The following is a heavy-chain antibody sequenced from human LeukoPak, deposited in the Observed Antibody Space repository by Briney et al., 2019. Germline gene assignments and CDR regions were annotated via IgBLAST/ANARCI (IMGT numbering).Heavy chain of an antibody. CDR3: AKGSYYDSSGSFYFDY. D-gene: IGHD3-22*01. V-gene: IGHV3-23*01. CDR1: GFTFSSYA. J-gene: IGHJ4*02. Sequence: PGGSLRLSCAASGFTFSSYAMSWVRQDPGKWLEWVSGISGSGDNTYYADSVKGRFTISRDNSKNTLYVQVNSLGTEDTAAYYCAKGSYYDSSGSFYFDYWGQGTLVTVSS. CDR2: ISGSGDNT.